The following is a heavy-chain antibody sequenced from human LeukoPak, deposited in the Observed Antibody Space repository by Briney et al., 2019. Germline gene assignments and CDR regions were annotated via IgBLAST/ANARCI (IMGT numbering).Heavy chain of an antibody. D-gene: IGHD3-10*01. V-gene: IGHV3-33*01. CDR1: GFTFSSYG. CDR3: AWGSGSYYDY. Sequence: PGGSLRLSCAASGFTFSSYGMHWLRQAPGKGLEGVAVIWYDGSNKYYADSVKGRFTISRDNSKNTLYLQMNSLRAEDTAAYYCAWGSGSYYDYWGQGTLVTVSS. CDR2: IWYDGSNK. J-gene: IGHJ4*02.